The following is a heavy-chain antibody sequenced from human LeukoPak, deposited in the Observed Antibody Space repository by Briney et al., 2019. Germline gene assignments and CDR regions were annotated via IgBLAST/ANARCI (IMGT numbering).Heavy chain of an antibody. V-gene: IGHV4-61*02. D-gene: IGHD3-10*01. Sequence: SQTLSLTCTVSGGSISSGSYYWSWIRQPAGKGLEWIGRIYTSGSTNYNPSLKSRVTISLDTSKNQFSLKLSSVTAADTAVYYCARTGSGSGNNRFWFDPWGQGTLVTVSS. CDR1: GGSISSGSYY. CDR2: IYTSGST. CDR3: ARTGSGSGNNRFWFDP. J-gene: IGHJ5*02.